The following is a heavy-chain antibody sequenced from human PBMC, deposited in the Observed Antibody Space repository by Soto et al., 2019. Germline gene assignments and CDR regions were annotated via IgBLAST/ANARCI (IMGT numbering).Heavy chain of an antibody. V-gene: IGHV5-10-1*01. CDR2: IDPSDSYT. CDR1: GYNFTAFL. Sequence: PGESLKISCKASGYNFTAFLIYWVRQMPGKGLEWLGKIDPSDSYTNYSPSFEGHVTISTDNSITTAYLQWSSVRASDTALYFCARVHKNWFDSWAQGTMVTVSS. J-gene: IGHJ5*01. CDR3: ARVHKNWFDS.